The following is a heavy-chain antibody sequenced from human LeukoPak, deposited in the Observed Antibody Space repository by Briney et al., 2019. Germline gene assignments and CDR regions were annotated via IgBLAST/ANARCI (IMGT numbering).Heavy chain of an antibody. CDR2: ITGSGGGT. V-gene: IGHV3-23*01. CDR3: AKASVAIPQYCNS. CDR1: GFTFSIYA. Sequence: PGGSLRLSCAASGFTFSIYAMTWVRQTPGKGLEWVSTITGSGGGTYYADSVKGRFTISRDNSKDTLFLQLSSLTAADTAMYFCAKASVAIPQYCNSWGQGTLVTVSS. D-gene: IGHD2-2*02. J-gene: IGHJ5*02.